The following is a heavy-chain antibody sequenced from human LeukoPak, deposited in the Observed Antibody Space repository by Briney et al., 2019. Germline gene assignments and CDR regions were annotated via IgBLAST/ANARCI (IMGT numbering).Heavy chain of an antibody. V-gene: IGHV4-61*08. CDR1: GASIGSDVHY. Sequence: PSETLSLTCTVSGASIGSDVHYWSWMRQPPGKGLEWIGYIWHSGYTNYNPSLRSRVTMSVDTSEKQVSLKLTSVTAADTAAYYCVSGTAPKSVQWYYMDVWGRGTTVTVSS. CDR2: IWHSGYT. D-gene: IGHD1-1*01. CDR3: VSGTAPKSVQWYYMDV. J-gene: IGHJ6*03.